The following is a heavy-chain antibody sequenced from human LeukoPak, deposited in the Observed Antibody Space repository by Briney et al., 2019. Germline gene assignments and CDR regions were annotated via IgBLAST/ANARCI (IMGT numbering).Heavy chain of an antibody. V-gene: IGHV1-69*04. Sequence: SVKVSCKASGGTFSSYAISWVRQAPGQGLEWMGRIIPILGIANYAQKFQGRVTITADKSTSTAYMELSSLRSEDTAEYYCARGGLREELDYWGQGTLVTVSS. D-gene: IGHD3/OR15-3a*01. J-gene: IGHJ4*02. CDR1: GGTFSSYA. CDR3: ARGGLREELDY. CDR2: IIPILGIA.